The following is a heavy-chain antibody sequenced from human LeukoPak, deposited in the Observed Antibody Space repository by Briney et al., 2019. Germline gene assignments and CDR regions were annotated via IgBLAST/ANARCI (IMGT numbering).Heavy chain of an antibody. V-gene: IGHV3-23*01. Sequence: GGSLRLSCVTSGFTFSNCVMSWVRQAPGKGLEWVSAISGSGGSTYYADSVKGRFTISRDNSKNTLYLQMNSLRAEDTAVYYCAKDHRVVDIVATMSFDYWGQGTLVTVSS. D-gene: IGHD5-12*01. CDR1: GFTFSNCV. CDR3: AKDHRVVDIVATMSFDY. J-gene: IGHJ4*02. CDR2: ISGSGGST.